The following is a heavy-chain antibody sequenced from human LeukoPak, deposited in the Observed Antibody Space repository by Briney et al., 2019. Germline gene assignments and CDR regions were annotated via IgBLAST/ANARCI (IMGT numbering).Heavy chain of an antibody. J-gene: IGHJ6*03. V-gene: IGHV4-59*01. Sequence: SETLSLTCTVSGGSISSYCWSWIRQPPGKGLEWIGYIYYSGSTNYNPSLKSRVTISVDTSKNQFSLKLSSVTAADTAVYYCARALREYCSGGSCYPDYYYYYMDVWGKGTTVTVSS. CDR1: GGSISSYC. CDR3: ARALREYCSGGSCYPDYYYYYMDV. CDR2: IYYSGST. D-gene: IGHD2-15*01.